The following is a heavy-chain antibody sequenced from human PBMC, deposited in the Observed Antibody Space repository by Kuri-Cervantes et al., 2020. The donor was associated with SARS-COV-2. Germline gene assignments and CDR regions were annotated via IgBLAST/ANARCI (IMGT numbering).Heavy chain of an antibody. CDR3: ARVGVLRYFDWSKFDP. V-gene: IGHV3-74*01. J-gene: IGHJ5*02. CDR1: GFTFSSYW. D-gene: IGHD3-9*01. CDR2: INSDGSST. Sequence: GESLKISCAASGFTFSSYWMHWVRQAPGKGLVWVSRINSDGSSTSYADSVKGRFTISRDNAKNTLYLQMNSLRAEDTAVYYCARVGVLRYFDWSKFDPWGQGTLVTVSS.